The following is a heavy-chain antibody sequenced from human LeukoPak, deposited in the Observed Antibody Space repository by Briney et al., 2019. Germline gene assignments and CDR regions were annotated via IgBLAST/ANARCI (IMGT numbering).Heavy chain of an antibody. J-gene: IGHJ4*02. CDR1: GYTSTGYY. CDR2: INPNSGGT. CDR3: ASSIAAPYYFDY. Sequence: ASVKVSCKASGYTSTGYYMHWVRQAPGQGLEWMGRINPNSGGTNYAQKFQGRVTMTRDTSISTAYMELSRLRSDDTAVYYCASSIAAPYYFDYWGQGTLVTVSS. D-gene: IGHD6-6*01. V-gene: IGHV1-2*06.